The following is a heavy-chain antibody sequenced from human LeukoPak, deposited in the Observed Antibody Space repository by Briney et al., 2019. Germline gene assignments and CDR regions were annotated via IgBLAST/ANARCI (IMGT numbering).Heavy chain of an antibody. V-gene: IGHV3-23*01. Sequence: PGGSLRLSCAASGFTFSSYAMSWVRQAPGKGLEWVSAISGSGGSTYYADSVKGRFTISRDNSKNTLYLQMNSLRAEDTAVYYCAKEGPDDFWSGRKGPIDYWGQGTLVTVSS. CDR3: AKEGPDDFWSGRKGPIDY. CDR2: ISGSGGST. D-gene: IGHD3-3*01. J-gene: IGHJ4*02. CDR1: GFTFSSYA.